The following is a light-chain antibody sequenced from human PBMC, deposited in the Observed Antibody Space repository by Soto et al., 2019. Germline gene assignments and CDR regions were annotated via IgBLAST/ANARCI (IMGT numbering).Light chain of an antibody. V-gene: IGKV3-20*01. CDR1: QSVSKFY. J-gene: IGKJ4*01. Sequence: DIVLTQSPGTLSLSPGERAPLSCRASQSVSKFYIAWYQQRHGQPPRLLIFGASIMATGIPDRFSGSGSETDYTLTSSRLEPEDFAVYYCQLYCSPLTFGGGTKVEI. CDR3: QLYCSPLT. CDR2: GAS.